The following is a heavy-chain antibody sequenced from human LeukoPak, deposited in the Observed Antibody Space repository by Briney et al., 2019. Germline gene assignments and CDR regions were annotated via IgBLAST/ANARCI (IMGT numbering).Heavy chain of an antibody. Sequence: PGGSLRLSCAASGFILSDYYMSWVRQAPGKGLEWVSVIYSGGSTYYADSVKGRFTISRDNSKNTLYLQMNSLRAEDTAVYYCASGSNSGSYYGYWGQGTLVTVSS. D-gene: IGHD1-26*01. V-gene: IGHV3-66*01. CDR2: IYSGGST. CDR3: ASGSNSGSYYGY. CDR1: GFILSDYY. J-gene: IGHJ4*02.